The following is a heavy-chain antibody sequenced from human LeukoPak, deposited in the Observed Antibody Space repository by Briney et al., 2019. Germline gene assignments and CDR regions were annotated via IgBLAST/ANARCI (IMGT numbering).Heavy chain of an antibody. CDR1: GYTFTSHD. CDR2: MNPNSGNT. V-gene: IGHV1-8*03. D-gene: IGHD2-2*01. CDR3: ARGREVPAGNWFDP. Sequence: ASVKVSCKASGYTFTSHDINWVRQATGQGLEWMGWMNPNSGNTGYAQKFQGRVTITRNTSISTAYMELSSLRSEDTAVYYCARGREVPAGNWFDPWGQGTLVTVSS. J-gene: IGHJ5*02.